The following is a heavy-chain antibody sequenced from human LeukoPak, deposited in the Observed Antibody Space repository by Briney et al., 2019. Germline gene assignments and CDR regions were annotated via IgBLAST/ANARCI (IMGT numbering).Heavy chain of an antibody. CDR3: VRDYSNFVQGD. J-gene: IGHJ4*02. V-gene: IGHV4-39*02. CDR2: IYSGGET. D-gene: IGHD4-11*01. Sequence: SQTLSLTCTVSGDSISSSHYYWGWIRQSPGKGLEWIGSIYSGGETHYNPSLNSRVTIFLDTSKNRFSLNLISVTATDTAVYYCVRDYSNFVQGDWGQGTLVTVSS. CDR1: GDSISSSHYY.